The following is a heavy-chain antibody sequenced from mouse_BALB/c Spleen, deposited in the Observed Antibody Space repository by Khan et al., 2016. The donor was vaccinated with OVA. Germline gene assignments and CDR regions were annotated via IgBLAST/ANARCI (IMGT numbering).Heavy chain of an antibody. J-gene: IGHJ4*01. CDR2: ISYSGST. V-gene: IGHV3-2*02. CDR3: ARVRGNMDY. D-gene: IGHD2-1*01. CDR1: GYSITSDYA. Sequence: EVQLQESGPGLVKPSQSLSLTCTVTGYSITSDYAWNWIRQFPGNKLEWMGYISYSGSTSYNPSLKSRISITRDTSKNQFFLQLNSVTTEDTATYYCARVRGNMDYWGQGTSVTVSS.